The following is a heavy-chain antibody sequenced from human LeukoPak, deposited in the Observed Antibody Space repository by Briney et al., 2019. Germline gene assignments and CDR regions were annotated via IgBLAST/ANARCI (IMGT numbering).Heavy chain of an antibody. CDR2: MSAYNGKT. D-gene: IGHD5-18*01. Sequence: GASVKVSCKASGYSFTSYGFNWVRQAPGQGLEWMGWMSAYNGKTNYAHSLQGRVTVTADTSTSTAYMELRSLRSEDTAVYYCARGMGYSYGHPQGAFDIWGQGTMVTASS. J-gene: IGHJ3*02. V-gene: IGHV1-18*01. CDR3: ARGMGYSYGHPQGAFDI. CDR1: GYSFTSYG.